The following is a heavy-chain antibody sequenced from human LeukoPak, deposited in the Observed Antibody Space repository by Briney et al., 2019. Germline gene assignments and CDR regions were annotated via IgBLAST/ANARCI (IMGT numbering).Heavy chain of an antibody. CDR1: GFTFSRYN. V-gene: IGHV3-21*04. J-gene: IGHJ3*02. CDR2: ISTSSLYI. CDR3: AKARGLIGGAFDI. D-gene: IGHD3-22*01. Sequence: GGSLRLSCAASGFTFSRYNMNWVRQAPGKGLEWVSSISTSSLYIYYADSVKGRFTISRDNSKNSLYLQMNSLRTEDTALYYCAKARGLIGGAFDIWGQGTMVTVSS.